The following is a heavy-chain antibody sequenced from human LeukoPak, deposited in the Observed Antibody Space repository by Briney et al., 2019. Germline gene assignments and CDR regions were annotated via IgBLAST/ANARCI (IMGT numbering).Heavy chain of an antibody. Sequence: GGSLRLSCTVSGFSLSSYAMSWVRRAPGKGLEWVGFIASKTYGGTAEYAASVKGRFTISRDDSKSIAYLQMNSLKTEDTAVYFCSRDQTPYYWGQGTLVTVSS. V-gene: IGHV3-49*04. J-gene: IGHJ4*01. CDR1: GFSLSSYA. CDR2: IASKTYGGTA. CDR3: SRDQTPYY.